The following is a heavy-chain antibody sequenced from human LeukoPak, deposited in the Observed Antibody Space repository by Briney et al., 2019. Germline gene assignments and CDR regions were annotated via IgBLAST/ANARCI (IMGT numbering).Heavy chain of an antibody. D-gene: IGHD5-12*01. CDR1: GGTFSSYA. CDR2: IIPIFGTA. CDR3: ARGMIVATTYYYYMDV. V-gene: IGHV1-69*05. J-gene: IGHJ6*03. Sequence: ASVKVSCKASGGTFSSYAISWVRQAPGQGLEWMGGIIPIFGTANYAQKFQGRVTITTDESTSTAYMELSSLRSEDTAVYYCARGMIVATTYYYYMDVWGKGTTVTVSS.